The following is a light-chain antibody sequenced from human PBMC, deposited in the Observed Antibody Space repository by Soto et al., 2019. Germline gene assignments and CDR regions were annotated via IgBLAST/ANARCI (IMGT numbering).Light chain of an antibody. V-gene: IGLV1-40*01. J-gene: IGLJ1*01. CDR1: SSNIGAGYE. Sequence: QSVLTQPPSVSEAPGQRVTISCTGSSSNIGAGYEEHWYQQVPGTAPKLLIHENNNRPSGVPDRFSGSKSGTSASLAITGLLAEDEAEYYCQYYDSSRSGYVFVTGTKVTVL. CDR2: ENN. CDR3: QYYDSSRSGYV.